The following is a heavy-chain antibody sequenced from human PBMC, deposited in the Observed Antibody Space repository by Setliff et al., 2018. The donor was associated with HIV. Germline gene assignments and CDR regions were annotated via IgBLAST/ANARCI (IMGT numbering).Heavy chain of an antibody. J-gene: IGHJ6*03. CDR3: ARGTGSPNYYYYYMDV. CDR1: GFTFRTTW. D-gene: IGHD1-1*01. CDR2: IVGDGSEM. V-gene: IGHV3-7*03. Sequence: GGSLRLSCAASGFTFRTTWMNWVRQAPGKGLEWVANIVGDGSEMNYADSVKGRFTISRDNAKNSLYLQMNSLRAEDTALYYCARGTGSPNYYYYYMDVWGKGTTVTVS.